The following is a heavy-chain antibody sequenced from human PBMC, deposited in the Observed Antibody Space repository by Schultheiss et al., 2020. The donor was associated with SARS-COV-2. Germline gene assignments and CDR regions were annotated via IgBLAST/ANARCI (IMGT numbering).Heavy chain of an antibody. CDR1: GFTFGDYA. V-gene: IGHV3-49*04. Sequence: GESLKISCTASGFTFGDYAMSWVRQAPGKGLEWVGFIRSKAYGGSTEYAASVKGRFTISRDNAKNSLFLQMNSLRAEDTAVYYCARASPVDNYRYYYYGMDVWGQGTTVTVSS. CDR3: ARASPVDNYRYYYYGMDV. J-gene: IGHJ6*02. CDR2: IRSKAYGGST. D-gene: IGHD4-11*01.